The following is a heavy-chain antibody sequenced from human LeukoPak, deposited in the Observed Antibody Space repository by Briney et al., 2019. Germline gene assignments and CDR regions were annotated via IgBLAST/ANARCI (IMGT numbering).Heavy chain of an antibody. D-gene: IGHD1-1*01. CDR1: GFTVNRDY. J-gene: IGHJ4*02. CDR3: TRGSPTVSAGYN. CDR2: VYTDGRT. Sequence: GGSLRLSCAASGFTVNRDYMSWVRQSPGKGLEWVSVVYTDGRTFYADSVKGRFTISRDDSKNTVFLQMHSLRAEDTAIYFCTRGSPTVSAGYNWGRGTVVTVSS. V-gene: IGHV3-53*01.